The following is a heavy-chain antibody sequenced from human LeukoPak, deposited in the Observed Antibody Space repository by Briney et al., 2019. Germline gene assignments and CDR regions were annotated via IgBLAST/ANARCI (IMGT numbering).Heavy chain of an antibody. CDR1: GFTFSSYW. CDR2: IKQDGSEK. Sequence: GGSLRLSCAASGFTFSSYWMSWVRQAPGKGLEWVANIKQDGSEKYYVDSVKGRFTISRDNAKNSLYLQMNSLRAEDTAVYYCARTYSSGSYVGMDVWGQGTTVTVSS. J-gene: IGHJ6*02. V-gene: IGHV3-7*01. CDR3: ARTYSSGSYVGMDV. D-gene: IGHD3-10*01.